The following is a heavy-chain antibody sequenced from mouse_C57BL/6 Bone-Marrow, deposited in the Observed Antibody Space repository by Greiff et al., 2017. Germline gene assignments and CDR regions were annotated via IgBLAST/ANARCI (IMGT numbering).Heavy chain of an antibody. V-gene: IGHV1-66*01. CDR3: ARGTASTVVEGGYFDV. Sequence: VKLQQSGPELVKPGASVKISCKASGYSFTSYYIHWVKQRPGQGLEWIGWIYPGSGNTKYNEKFKGKATLTADTSSSTAYMQPSSLTSEDSAVYYCARGTASTVVEGGYFDVWGTGTTVTVSS. J-gene: IGHJ1*03. D-gene: IGHD1-1*01. CDR2: IYPGSGNT. CDR1: GYSFTSYY.